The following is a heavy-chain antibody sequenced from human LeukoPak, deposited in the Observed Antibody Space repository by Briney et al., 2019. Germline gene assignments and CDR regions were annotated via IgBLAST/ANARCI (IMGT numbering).Heavy chain of an antibody. CDR3: ARAPGYCSGGSCYSNWFDP. Sequence: QPGGSLRLSCAASGFTFSTYWMHWVRQAPGKGLVWVSRINSDGSSTSYADSVKGRFTISRDNAKDTLYLQMNSLRAEDTAAYYCARAPGYCSGGSCYSNWFDPWGQGTLVTVSS. J-gene: IGHJ5*02. CDR1: GFTFSTYW. V-gene: IGHV3-74*01. D-gene: IGHD2-15*01. CDR2: INSDGSST.